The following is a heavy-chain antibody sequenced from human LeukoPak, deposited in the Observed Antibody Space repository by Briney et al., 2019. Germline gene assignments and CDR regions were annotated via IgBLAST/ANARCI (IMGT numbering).Heavy chain of an antibody. D-gene: IGHD3-10*01. J-gene: IGHJ6*02. CDR1: GGSLSSYY. V-gene: IGHV4-59*01. CDR3: ARGRYYGSGSYYYYYYGMDV. CDR2: IYYSGST. Sequence: SETLSLTCTVSGGSLSSYYWSWIRHPPGKGLEWIGYIYYSGSTNYNPSLKSRVTISVDTSKNQFSLKLSSVTAAYTAVYYCARGRYYGSGSYYYYYYGMDVWGQGTTVTVSS.